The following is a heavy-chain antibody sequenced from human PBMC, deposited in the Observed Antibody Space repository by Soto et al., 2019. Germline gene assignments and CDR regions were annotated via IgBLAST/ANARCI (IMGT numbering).Heavy chain of an antibody. J-gene: IGHJ4*02. CDR3: ARVSGRNRIRYFDWFPTGAFDY. Sequence: SETLSLTCTVSGGSISSNYWTWIRQPPGKGLEWIGYVYNSGSTNYNPSLKSRVTISEDTSKSQFSLKVNSMTAADTAVYYCARVSGRNRIRYFDWFPTGAFDYWGQGTLVTVSS. CDR1: GGSISSNY. CDR2: VYNSGST. V-gene: IGHV4-59*01. D-gene: IGHD3-9*01.